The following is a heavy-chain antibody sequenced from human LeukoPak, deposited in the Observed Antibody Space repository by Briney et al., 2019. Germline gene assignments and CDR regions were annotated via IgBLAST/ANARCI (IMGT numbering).Heavy chain of an antibody. CDR2: IIPIFGTA. D-gene: IGHD3-22*01. J-gene: IGHJ4*02. CDR3: ARDKEVSYDSSGYYRTPFDY. V-gene: IGHV1-69*05. CDR1: GGTFSSYA. Sequence: SVKVSCKASGGTFSSYAISWVRQGPGQGLEWMGRIIPIFGTANYAQKFQGRVAITTDESTSTAYMELSSLRSEDTAVYYCARDKEVSYDSSGYYRTPFDYWGQGTLVTVSS.